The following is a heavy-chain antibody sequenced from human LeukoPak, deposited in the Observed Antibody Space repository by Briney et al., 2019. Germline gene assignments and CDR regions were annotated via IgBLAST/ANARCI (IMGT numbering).Heavy chain of an antibody. V-gene: IGHV1-2*02. J-gene: IGHJ4*02. D-gene: IGHD1-26*01. CDR2: ISPNSGDA. CDR3: ARARGGSGSYGL. CDR1: GYTFTDYY. Sequence: ASVKVSCKASGYTFTDYYMHWVRQAPGQGLEWMGWISPNSGDANYAQKFQGRVTMTRDTSISTAYMELTRLTSDDTAVYYCARARGGSGSYGLWGQGTLVTVSS.